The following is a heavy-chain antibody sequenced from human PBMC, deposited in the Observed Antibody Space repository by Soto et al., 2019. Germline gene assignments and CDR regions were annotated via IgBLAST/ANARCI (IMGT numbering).Heavy chain of an antibody. CDR1: GYTFSNYD. CDR2: VNPNNGDT. CDR3: TKVSRKGSAIDFEY. V-gene: IGHV1-8*01. J-gene: IGHJ4*02. D-gene: IGHD3-10*01. Sequence: QVQLVQSGAELKKPGASVKVSCKASGYTFSNYDMNWVRQATGQGPEWIGWVNPNNGDTGYAQKLQGRVTLTTDISTPTAYMELTSLRSEDTDIYYCTKVSRKGSAIDFEYWGQGTLITVSS.